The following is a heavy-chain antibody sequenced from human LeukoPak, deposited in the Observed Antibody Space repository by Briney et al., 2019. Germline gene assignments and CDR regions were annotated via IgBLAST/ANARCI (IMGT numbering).Heavy chain of an antibody. J-gene: IGHJ4*02. V-gene: IGHV4-34*01. CDR2: INHSGST. CDR1: GGSFSGYY. Sequence: SETLSLTCAVYGGSFSGYYWSWIRQPPGKGLEWIGEINHSGSTNYNPSLKSRVTISVDTSKNQFSLKLSSVTAADTAVYYCARGDGIAAAGTSPYFDYWGQGTLVTVSS. CDR3: ARGDGIAAAGTSPYFDY. D-gene: IGHD6-13*01.